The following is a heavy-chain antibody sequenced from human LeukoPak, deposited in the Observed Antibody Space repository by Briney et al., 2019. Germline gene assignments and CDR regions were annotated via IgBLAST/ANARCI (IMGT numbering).Heavy chain of an antibody. D-gene: IGHD6-13*01. CDR2: INHSGSTS. CDR3: ARVFGSWYYFDS. V-gene: IGHV4-34*01. J-gene: IGHJ4*02. CDR1: GESFSGYF. Sequence: PSETLSLTCAVYGESFSGYFWNWIRQPPGKGLEWIGEINHSGSTSNHNPSLKSRVTMSVDTSKNQFSLKLSSVTAADTAVYYCARVFGSWYYFDSWGQGTLVTVSS.